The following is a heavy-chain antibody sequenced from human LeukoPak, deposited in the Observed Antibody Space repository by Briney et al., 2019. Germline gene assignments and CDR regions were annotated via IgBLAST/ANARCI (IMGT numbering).Heavy chain of an antibody. CDR1: GFTVSSNY. Sequence: GGSLRLSCAASGFTVSSNYMSWVRQAPGKGLEWVSVIYSGGSTYYADSVKGRFTISRDNSKNTLYLQMNSLRAEDTAVYYCARDIAQVVVIPTSYYGMDVWGQGTTVTVSS. J-gene: IGHJ6*02. CDR3: ARDIAQVVVIPTSYYGMDV. CDR2: IYSGGST. V-gene: IGHV3-66*01. D-gene: IGHD3-22*01.